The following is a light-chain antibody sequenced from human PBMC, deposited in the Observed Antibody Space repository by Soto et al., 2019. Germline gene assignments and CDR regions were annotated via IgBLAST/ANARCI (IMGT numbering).Light chain of an antibody. V-gene: IGLV2-14*01. CDR1: SSDVGGYNY. J-gene: IGLJ1*01. CDR2: EVS. Sequence: QSALTQPASVYGSPGQSITISCTGTSSDVGGYNYVSWYQQHPGKAPELMIYEVSNRPSGVSNRFSGSKSGNTASLTISGLQAEDEADYYCSSYTSSSTYVFGTGTKGTVL. CDR3: SSYTSSSTYV.